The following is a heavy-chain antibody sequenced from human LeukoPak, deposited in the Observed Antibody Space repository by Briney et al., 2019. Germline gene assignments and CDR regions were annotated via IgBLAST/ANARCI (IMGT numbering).Heavy chain of an antibody. CDR3: ARGGTLEYFQY. CDR2: ISSSGSTI. V-gene: IGHV3-48*03. J-gene: IGHJ1*01. Sequence: GGSLRFSCAASGFTFSSYEMNWVLQAPGKGLEWVSYISSSGSTIYYADSVKGRFTISRDNAKNSLYLQMNSLRAEDTAVYYCARGGTLEYFQYWGQGTLVSVSS. CDR1: GFTFSSYE.